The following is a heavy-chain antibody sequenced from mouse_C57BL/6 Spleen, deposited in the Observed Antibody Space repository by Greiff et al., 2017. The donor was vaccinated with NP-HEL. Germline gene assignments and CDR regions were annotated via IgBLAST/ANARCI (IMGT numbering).Heavy chain of an antibody. V-gene: IGHV1-55*01. Sequence: QVQLKQPGAELVKPGASVKMSCKASGYTFTSYWITWVKQRPGQGLEWIGDIYPGSGSTNYKEKFKSKATLTVDTSSSTAYMQLSSLTAEDAAVYCGARPLGYYVWYFDVWGTGTTVTVSS. CDR2: IYPGSGST. CDR3: ARPLGYYVWYFDV. J-gene: IGHJ1*03. CDR1: GYTFTSYW. D-gene: IGHD2-3*01.